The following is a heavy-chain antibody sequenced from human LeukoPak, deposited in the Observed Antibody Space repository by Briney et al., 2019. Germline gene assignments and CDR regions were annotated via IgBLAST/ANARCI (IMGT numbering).Heavy chain of an antibody. D-gene: IGHD3-16*01. Sequence: GGSLRLSCAASGLTFSSYAMSWVRQAPGKGLDWVSAIGTSGGTTYYADSVKGRFTISRDNSKDTLYLQMNSLRAEDTAVYYCAKRLGGSGFDYWGQGTLVTVSS. CDR1: GLTFSSYA. CDR3: AKRLGGSGFDY. J-gene: IGHJ4*02. CDR2: IGTSGGTT. V-gene: IGHV3-23*01.